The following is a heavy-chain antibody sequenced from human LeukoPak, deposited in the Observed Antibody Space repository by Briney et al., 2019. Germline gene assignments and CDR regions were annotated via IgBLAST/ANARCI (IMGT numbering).Heavy chain of an antibody. CDR1: GGSISSSSYY. CDR3: ARDDYGDYVAPDDY. D-gene: IGHD4-17*01. V-gene: IGHV4-39*07. J-gene: IGHJ4*02. CDR2: IYYSGST. Sequence: SETLSLTCTVSGGSISSSSYYWGWIRQPPGKGLEWIGSIYYSGSTYYNPSLKSRVTISVDTSKNQFSLKLSSVTAADTAVYYCARDDYGDYVAPDDYWGQGTLVTVSS.